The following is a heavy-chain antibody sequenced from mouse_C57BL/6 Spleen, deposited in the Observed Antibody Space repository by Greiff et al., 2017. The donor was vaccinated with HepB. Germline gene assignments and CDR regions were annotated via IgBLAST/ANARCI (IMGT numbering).Heavy chain of an antibody. V-gene: IGHV5-9*01. Sequence: EVKLMESGGGLVKPGGSLKLSCAASGFTFSSYTMSWVRQTPEKRLEWVATISGGGGNTYYPDSVKGRFTISRDNAKNTLYLQMSSLRSEDTALYYCARWLITTVVAPFAYWGQGTLVTVSA. CDR1: GFTFSSYT. D-gene: IGHD1-1*01. J-gene: IGHJ3*01. CDR3: ARWLITTVVAPFAY. CDR2: ISGGGGNT.